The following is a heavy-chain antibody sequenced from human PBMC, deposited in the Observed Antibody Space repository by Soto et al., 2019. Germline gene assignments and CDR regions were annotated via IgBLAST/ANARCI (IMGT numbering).Heavy chain of an antibody. CDR1: GFTFSSYA. J-gene: IGHJ5*02. CDR3: ARAIAYYAFWSGFVH. D-gene: IGHD3-3*01. Sequence: QVQLVESGGGVVQPGRSLRLSCAASGFTFSSYAMHWVRQAPGKGLEWVALTSYDEGNKYYADSVKGRFTISRDNSNNTLYLQMNSLRPEDTAVYYCARAIAYYAFWSGFVHWGQRTLITVTS. V-gene: IGHV3-30-3*01. CDR2: TSYDEGNK.